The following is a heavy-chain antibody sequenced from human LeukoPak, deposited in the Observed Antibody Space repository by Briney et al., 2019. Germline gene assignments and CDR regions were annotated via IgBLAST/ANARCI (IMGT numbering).Heavy chain of an antibody. CDR1: GGSFSGYS. D-gene: IGHD1-26*01. CDR3: AREPRVGTTPFNY. CDR2: INHSGGT. Sequence: SETLSLTCAVYGGSFSGYSWNWIRQPPVKGLEWIGEINHSGGTNYNPSLKSRVTMSVDTSKNQFSLKLSSVTAADTAIYYCAREPRVGTTPFNYWGQGMLVTVSS. J-gene: IGHJ4*02. V-gene: IGHV4-34*01.